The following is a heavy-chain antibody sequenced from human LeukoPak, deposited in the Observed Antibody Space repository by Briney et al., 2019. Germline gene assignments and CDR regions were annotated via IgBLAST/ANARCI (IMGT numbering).Heavy chain of an antibody. D-gene: IGHD1-26*01. CDR1: GGSISSSNW. V-gene: IGHV4-4*02. J-gene: IGHJ4*02. Sequence: SGTLSLTCAVSGGSISSSNWWSWIRQPPGKGLEWIGEINHSGSTNYNPSLKSRVTISVDTSKNQFSLKLSSVTAADTAVYYCARRKGIVGATSLWGQGTLVTVSS. CDR2: INHSGST. CDR3: ARRKGIVGATSL.